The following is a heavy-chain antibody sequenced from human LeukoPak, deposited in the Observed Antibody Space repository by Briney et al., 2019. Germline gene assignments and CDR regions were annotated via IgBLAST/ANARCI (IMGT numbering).Heavy chain of an antibody. CDR2: INPSGGST. D-gene: IGHD3-10*01. Sequence: ASVKVSCKASGYTFTSYYMHWVRQTPGQGLEWMGIINPSGGSTSYAQKFQGRVTMTRDTSTSTVYMELSSLRSEDTAVYYCARDLLGYGSRSYYNYWGQGTLVTVSS. J-gene: IGHJ4*02. V-gene: IGHV1-46*01. CDR1: GYTFTSYY. CDR3: ARDLLGYGSRSYYNY.